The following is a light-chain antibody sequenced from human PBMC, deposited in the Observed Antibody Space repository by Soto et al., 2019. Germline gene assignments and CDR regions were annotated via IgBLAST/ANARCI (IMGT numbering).Light chain of an antibody. J-gene: IGKJ3*01. V-gene: IGKV3-20*01. Sequence: EIVLTQSPGTLSLSPGERATLSCRASQSVSSSYLAWYQQKPGQAPRLLIYGASSRATGIPDRFSGSGSGTDFTLTSSRLEPEDVVVYYCQQYGSSPRVTFGPGTKVDIK. CDR3: QQYGSSPRVT. CDR1: QSVSSSY. CDR2: GAS.